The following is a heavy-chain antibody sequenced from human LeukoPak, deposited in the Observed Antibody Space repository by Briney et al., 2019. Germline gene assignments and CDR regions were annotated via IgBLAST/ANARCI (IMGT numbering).Heavy chain of an antibody. CDR3: ARGRPHWYFDL. CDR1: GFTFSTYN. D-gene: IGHD6-25*01. J-gene: IGHJ2*01. Sequence: GGSLRLSCAASGFTFSTYNMNWVRQAPGKGLEWVSAISGSGGSTYYADSVKGRFTISRDNSKNTLYLQMNSLRAEDTAVYYCARGRPHWYFDLWGRGTLVTVSS. CDR2: ISGSGGST. V-gene: IGHV3-23*01.